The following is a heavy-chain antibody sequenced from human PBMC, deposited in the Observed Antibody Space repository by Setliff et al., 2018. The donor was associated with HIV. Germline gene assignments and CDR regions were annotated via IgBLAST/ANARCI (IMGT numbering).Heavy chain of an antibody. CDR1: GDSITSNDYY. Sequence: SETLSLTCSVSGDSITSNDYYWGWIRQPPGKGLEWIGIIHYNGRAYYDPSLKSRVTISVDSSLTQFSLKLRSVTASDSALYYCARYTSKVDWFDPWGQGALVTVSS. CDR2: IHYNGRA. D-gene: IGHD2-2*02. CDR3: ARYTSKVDWFDP. V-gene: IGHV4-39*01. J-gene: IGHJ5*02.